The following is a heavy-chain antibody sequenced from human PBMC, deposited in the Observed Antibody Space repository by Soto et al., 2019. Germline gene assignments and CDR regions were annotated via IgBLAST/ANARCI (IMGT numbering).Heavy chain of an antibody. V-gene: IGHV3-23*01. CDR3: SKGSGVGDA. CDR2: ISDSGGNT. D-gene: IGHD3-10*01. CDR1: GFTFSSYS. Sequence: EVQLTESGGGLVQPGGSLRLSCAASGFTFSSYSMTWVRQAPGKGLEWVSGISDSGGNTWYADSVKGRFTISRDNSKNTLFRQRNSLRAGDTAVYFCSKGSGVGDAWGQGTLGTVSS. J-gene: IGHJ5*02.